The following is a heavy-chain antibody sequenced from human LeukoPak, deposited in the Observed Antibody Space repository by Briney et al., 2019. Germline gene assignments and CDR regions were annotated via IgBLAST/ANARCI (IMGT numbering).Heavy chain of an antibody. D-gene: IGHD3-3*01. J-gene: IGHJ4*02. CDR3: ASRSSIWSGYQDTLYYFDS. CDR2: IYYSGST. V-gene: IGHV4-59*01. CDR1: GGSISSYY. Sequence: PSETLSLACTVSGGSISSYYWSWIRQPPGKRLEWIGHIYYSGSTNYNPSLTSRVTISVDTSKHQFSLKLSSVTAADTAVYYCASRSSIWSGYQDTLYYFDSWGQGTLVTVSS.